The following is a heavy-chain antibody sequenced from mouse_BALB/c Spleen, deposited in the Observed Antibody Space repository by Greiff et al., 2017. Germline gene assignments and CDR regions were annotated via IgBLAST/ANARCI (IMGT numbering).Heavy chain of an antibody. Sequence: VQLQQSGAELVRPGASVKLSCTASGFNIKDYYMHWVKQRPEQGLEWIGWIDPENGDTEYAPKFQGKATMTADTSSNTAYLQLSSLTSEDTAVCACNAAQAAWFAYWGQGTLVTVSA. J-gene: IGHJ3*01. V-gene: IGHV14-4*02. D-gene: IGHD3-2*02. CDR3: NAAQAAWFAY. CDR1: GFNIKDYY. CDR2: IDPENGDT.